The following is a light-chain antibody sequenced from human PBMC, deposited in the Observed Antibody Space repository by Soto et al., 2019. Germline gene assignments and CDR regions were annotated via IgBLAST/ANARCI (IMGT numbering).Light chain of an antibody. CDR1: EKINTY. CDR3: QHYNSYSEA. V-gene: IGKV1-5*03. CDR2: KAS. J-gene: IGKJ1*01. Sequence: DIQMTQSPSSLSASVGDRFTITCHASEKINTYLNWYQQKPGRAPKLLIYKASTLKSGVPSRFSGSGSGTEFTLTISSLQPDDFATYYCQHYNSYSEAFGQGTKVDIK.